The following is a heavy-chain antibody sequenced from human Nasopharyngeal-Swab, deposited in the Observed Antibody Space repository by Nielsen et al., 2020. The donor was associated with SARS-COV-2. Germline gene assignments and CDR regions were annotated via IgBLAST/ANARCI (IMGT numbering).Heavy chain of an antibody. Sequence: SETLSPTCTPPGGSISSYYWSWIRQPPGKGLEWIGYIYYSGSTNYNPPLKSRVTISVDTSKNQFSLKLSSVTAADTAVYYCARDPNSSGGVDAFDIWGQGTMVTVSS. D-gene: IGHD6-19*01. J-gene: IGHJ3*02. CDR3: ARDPNSSGGVDAFDI. V-gene: IGHV4-59*13. CDR1: GGSISSYY. CDR2: IYYSGST.